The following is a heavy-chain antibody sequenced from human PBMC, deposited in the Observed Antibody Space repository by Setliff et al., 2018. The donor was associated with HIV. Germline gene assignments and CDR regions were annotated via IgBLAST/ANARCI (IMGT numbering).Heavy chain of an antibody. V-gene: IGHV3-48*03. J-gene: IGHJ4*02. CDR1: GFIFSSYE. Sequence: GGSLRLSCAASGFIFSSYEMNWVRQAPGKGLEWVSYINSYGSSTYYADSVKGRFTISRDNAKNSLYLQMNSLRAEDTAVYYCARKGDWGQGTLVTAPQ. CDR3: ARKGD. CDR2: INSYGSST.